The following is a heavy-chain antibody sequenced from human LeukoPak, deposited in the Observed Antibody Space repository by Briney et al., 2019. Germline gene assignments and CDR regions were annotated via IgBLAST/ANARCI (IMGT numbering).Heavy chain of an antibody. CDR2: ISGSGGST. V-gene: IGHV3-23*01. Sequence: GGSLRLSCAASGFTFGSYAMSWVRQAPGKGLEWVSAISGSGGSTYYADSVKGRFTISRDNSKNTLYLQMNSLRAEDTAVYYCAKGWSTYYYYYYMDVWGKGTTVTVSS. J-gene: IGHJ6*03. CDR3: AKGWSTYYYYYYMDV. CDR1: GFTFGSYA. D-gene: IGHD5/OR15-5a*01.